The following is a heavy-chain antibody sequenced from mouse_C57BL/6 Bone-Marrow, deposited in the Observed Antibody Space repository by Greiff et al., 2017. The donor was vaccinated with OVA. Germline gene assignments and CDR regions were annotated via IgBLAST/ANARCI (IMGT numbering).Heavy chain of an antibody. D-gene: IGHD1-1*01. CDR1: GFTFSDYG. V-gene: IGHV5-15*04. CDR2: ISNLAYST. Sequence: EVKLVESGGGLVQPGGSLKLSCAASGFTFSDYGMDWVRQAPGQGPEWVAFISNLAYSTYYADTVTGRFTISRENAKNTLYLEMSSLRSEDTAMYYCARGGYVSSYAMDYWGQGTSVTVSS. J-gene: IGHJ4*01. CDR3: ARGGYVSSYAMDY.